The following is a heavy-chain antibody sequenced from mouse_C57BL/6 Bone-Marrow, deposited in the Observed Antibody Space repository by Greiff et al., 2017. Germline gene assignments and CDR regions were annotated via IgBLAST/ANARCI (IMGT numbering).Heavy chain of an antibody. D-gene: IGHD1-1*01. Sequence: VQGVESGPELVKPGASVKLSCKASGYTFTSYDINWVKQRPGQGLEWIGWIYPRDGSTKYNEKFKGKATLTVDTSSSQAYMGLHSLTSEDSAVYFCARLEFDGSSGDWYFDVWGTGTTVTVSS. J-gene: IGHJ1*03. CDR1: GYTFTSYD. V-gene: IGHV1-85*01. CDR3: ARLEFDGSSGDWYFDV. CDR2: IYPRDGST.